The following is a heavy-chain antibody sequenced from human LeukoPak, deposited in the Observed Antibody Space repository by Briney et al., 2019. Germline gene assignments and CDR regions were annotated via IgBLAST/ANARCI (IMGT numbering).Heavy chain of an antibody. CDR3: ARVGYYDSSGYPESPFDY. CDR2: IIPIFGTA. Sequence: SVKVSCKASRGTFSSYAISWVRQAPGQGLEWMGGIIPIFGTANYAQKFQGRVTITADESTSTAYMELSSLRSEDTAVYYCARVGYYDSSGYPESPFDYWGQGTLVTVSS. D-gene: IGHD3-22*01. CDR1: RGTFSSYA. V-gene: IGHV1-69*01. J-gene: IGHJ4*02.